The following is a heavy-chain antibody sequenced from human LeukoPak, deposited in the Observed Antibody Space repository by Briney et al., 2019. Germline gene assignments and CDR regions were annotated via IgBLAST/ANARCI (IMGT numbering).Heavy chain of an antibody. J-gene: IGHJ4*02. CDR3: ARGTRWLRFDY. CDR1: GGSFSGYY. CDR2: INHSGST. Sequence: SETLSLTCAVYGGSFSGYYWSWIRQPPGKGLEWIGEINHSGSTNYNPSVKSRVTISVDTSKNQFSLKLSSVTAADTAVYYCARGTRWLRFDYWGQGTLVTVSS. D-gene: IGHD5-12*01. V-gene: IGHV4-34*01.